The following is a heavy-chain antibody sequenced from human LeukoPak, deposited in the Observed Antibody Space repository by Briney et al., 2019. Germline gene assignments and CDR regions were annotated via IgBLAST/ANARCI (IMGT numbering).Heavy chain of an antibody. CDR3: ARNNYGDSHFDY. D-gene: IGHD4-17*01. Sequence: SETLSLTCTVSGGSISSGDYYWSWIRQPPGKGLEWIGYIYYSGSTYYNPSLKSRVTISVDTSKNQFSLKLSSVTAADTAVNYCARNNYGDSHFDYWGQGTLVTVSS. J-gene: IGHJ4*02. CDR2: IYYSGST. CDR1: GGSISSGDYY. V-gene: IGHV4-30-4*01.